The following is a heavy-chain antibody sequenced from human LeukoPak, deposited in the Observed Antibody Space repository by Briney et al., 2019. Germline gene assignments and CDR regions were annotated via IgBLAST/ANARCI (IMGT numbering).Heavy chain of an antibody. Sequence: SETLSLTCTVSGGSISSYYWSWLRQPPGKGLEWLGYIYNSGSTNYNHSLKSRVTISEDMSNNQFSLKLSSVTAADTAVYYCARALRLWGGNSGIAFDIWGQGTMVTVSS. CDR2: IYNSGST. CDR1: GGSISSYY. CDR3: ARALRLWGGNSGIAFDI. J-gene: IGHJ3*02. V-gene: IGHV4-59*01. D-gene: IGHD4-23*01.